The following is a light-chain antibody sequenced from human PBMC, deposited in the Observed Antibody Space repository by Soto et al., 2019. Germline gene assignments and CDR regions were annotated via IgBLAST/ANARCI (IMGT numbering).Light chain of an antibody. J-gene: IGKJ1*01. V-gene: IGKV1-39*01. CDR2: TTS. CDR1: QGISTD. Sequence: DVQMTQSPSSLSASVGYRVTITCRASQGISTDLNLYQQKPGKAPKLLIYTTSSLQSGVPSRFSGSGSETDFTLTISSLQPEDFATYSCQQSYNTTWTFGQGTKVDIK. CDR3: QQSYNTTWT.